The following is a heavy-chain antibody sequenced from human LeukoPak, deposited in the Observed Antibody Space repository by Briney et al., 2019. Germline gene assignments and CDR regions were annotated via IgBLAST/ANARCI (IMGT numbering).Heavy chain of an antibody. Sequence: GASVKVSCKASGYTFTSYYMHWVRRAPGQGLEWMGIINPTGGSTTYAQKFQGRVTMTRDTSTSTVYMELSSLRSDDTAVYYCARTAARRFDYWGQGTLVTVSS. CDR1: GYTFTSYY. CDR3: ARTAARRFDY. D-gene: IGHD6-6*01. CDR2: INPTGGST. V-gene: IGHV1-46*01. J-gene: IGHJ4*02.